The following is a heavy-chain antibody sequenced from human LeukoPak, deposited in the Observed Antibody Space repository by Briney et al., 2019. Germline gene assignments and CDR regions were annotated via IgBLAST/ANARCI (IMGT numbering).Heavy chain of an antibody. V-gene: IGHV4-59*01. Sequence: SETLSLTCTVSGYSISGYYWSWIRQPPGKGLEWIGYIYYSGSTYYNPSLKSRVTISLDTSKNQFSLKLNSVTAADTAVYYCARSLGHHDYWGQGTLVTVSS. CDR1: GYSISGYY. CDR3: ARSLGHHDY. D-gene: IGHD7-27*01. CDR2: IYYSGST. J-gene: IGHJ4*02.